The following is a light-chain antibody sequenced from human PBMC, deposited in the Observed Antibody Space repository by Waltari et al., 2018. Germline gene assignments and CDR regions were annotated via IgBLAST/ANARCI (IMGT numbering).Light chain of an antibody. V-gene: IGKV1-39*01. CDR3: QQSYSTPLT. CDR1: QSISSY. Sequence: DIQMTQSPSSLSASVGDRVTITCRASQSISSYLNWYQQKPGKAPKLLIYAASSLQSGVPSRFSGSGSGTDFPLTISSLQPEAFATYYCQQSYSTPLTFGGGTKLEIK. CDR2: AAS. J-gene: IGKJ4*02.